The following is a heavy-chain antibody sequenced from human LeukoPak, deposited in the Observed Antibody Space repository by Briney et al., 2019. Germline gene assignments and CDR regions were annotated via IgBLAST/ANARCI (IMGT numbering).Heavy chain of an antibody. Sequence: SETLSLTCAVYGGSFSGYYWSWIRQPPGKGLEWIGEINHSGSTNYNPSLKSRVTISVDTSKNQFSLKLSSVTAADTAVYYCASGGELRQFDYGGQGTLVTVSS. CDR2: INHSGST. CDR1: GGSFSGYY. J-gene: IGHJ4*02. V-gene: IGHV4-34*01. D-gene: IGHD1-26*01. CDR3: ASGGELRQFDY.